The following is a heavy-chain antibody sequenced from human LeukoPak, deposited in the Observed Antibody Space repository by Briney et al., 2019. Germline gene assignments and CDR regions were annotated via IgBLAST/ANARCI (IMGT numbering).Heavy chain of an antibody. CDR3: ARGYYDSSGYYLDAFDI. J-gene: IGHJ3*02. CDR1: GYSFTSYW. Sequence: GESLKISCMGSGYSFTSYWIGWVRQMPGKGLEWMGIIYPGDSDTRYSPSFQGQVTISADKSISTAYLQWSSLKASDTAMYYCARGYYDSSGYYLDAFDIWGQGTMVTVSS. D-gene: IGHD3-22*01. CDR2: IYPGDSDT. V-gene: IGHV5-51*01.